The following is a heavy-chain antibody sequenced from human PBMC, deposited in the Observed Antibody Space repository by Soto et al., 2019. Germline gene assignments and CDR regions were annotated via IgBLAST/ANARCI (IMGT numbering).Heavy chain of an antibody. CDR2: ISSSGSTI. CDR3: ARNALAEKRHCSGGSCYIDY. J-gene: IGHJ4*02. D-gene: IGHD2-15*01. V-gene: IGHV3-11*01. Sequence: GGSLRLSCAASGFTFSDYYMSWIRQAPGKGLEWVSYISSSGSTIYYADSVKGRFTISRDNAKNSLYLQMNSLRAEDTAVYYCARNALAEKRHCSGGSCYIDYWGLGTLVTVSS. CDR1: GFTFSDYY.